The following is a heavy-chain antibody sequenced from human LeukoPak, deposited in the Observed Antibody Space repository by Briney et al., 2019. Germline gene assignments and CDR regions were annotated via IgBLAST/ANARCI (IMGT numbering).Heavy chain of an antibody. Sequence: SETLSLTCTVSGGSISSYYWSWIRQPPGKGLEWIGYIYYSGSTNYNPSLKSRVTISVDTSKNQFSLKLSSVTAADTAVYYCARACYQGDAFDIWGQGTMVTVSS. D-gene: IGHD2-15*01. CDR3: ARACYQGDAFDI. CDR2: IYYSGST. CDR1: GGSISSYY. J-gene: IGHJ3*02. V-gene: IGHV4-59*01.